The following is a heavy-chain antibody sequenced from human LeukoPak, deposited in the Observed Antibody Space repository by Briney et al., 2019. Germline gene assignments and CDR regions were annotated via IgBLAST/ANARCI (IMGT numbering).Heavy chain of an antibody. V-gene: IGHV3-48*03. Sequence: PGGSLRLXCAASGFTFSSYEMNWVRQAPGKGLEWVSYISSSGSTIYYADSVKSRFTISRDNAKNSLYLQMNSLRAEDTAVYYCARAGDYGDYGDAFDIWGQGTMVTVSS. CDR1: GFTFSSYE. CDR3: ARAGDYGDYGDAFDI. CDR2: ISSSGSTI. D-gene: IGHD4-17*01. J-gene: IGHJ3*02.